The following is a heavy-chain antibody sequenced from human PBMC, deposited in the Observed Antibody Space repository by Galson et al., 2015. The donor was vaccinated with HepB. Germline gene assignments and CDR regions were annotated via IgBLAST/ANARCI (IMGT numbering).Heavy chain of an antibody. V-gene: IGHV3-23*01. CDR2: FSGPVATT. J-gene: IGHJ4*02. CDR1: GFTFSSYA. CDR3: AKATSGPCSGANCYYFYF. D-gene: IGHD2-15*01. Sequence: SLRLSCAASGFTFSSYAMSWVRQTPEKGLEWVSTFSGPVATTYHAASVKGRFTISRDNSKNTLSLQLNGLRADDTAVYYCAKATSGPCSGANCYYFYFWGQGALVTVSS.